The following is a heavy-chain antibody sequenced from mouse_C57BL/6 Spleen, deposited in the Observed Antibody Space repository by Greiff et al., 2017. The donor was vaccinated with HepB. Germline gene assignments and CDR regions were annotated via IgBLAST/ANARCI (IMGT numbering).Heavy chain of an antibody. Sequence: VQLQQSGPGLVKPSQSLSLTCSVTGYSITSGYYWNWIRQFPGNKLEWMGYISYDGSNNYNPSLKNRISITRDTSKNQFFLKLNSVTTEDTATYYGARYYYGSPWYFDVWGTGTTVTVSS. V-gene: IGHV3-6*01. CDR3: ARYYYGSPWYFDV. J-gene: IGHJ1*03. CDR1: GYSITSGYY. D-gene: IGHD1-1*01. CDR2: ISYDGSN.